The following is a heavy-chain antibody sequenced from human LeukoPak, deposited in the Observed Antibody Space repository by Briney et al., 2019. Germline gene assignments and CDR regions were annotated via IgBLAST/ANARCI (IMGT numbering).Heavy chain of an antibody. V-gene: IGHV4-59*08. CDR1: GGSISNFY. J-gene: IGHJ4*02. Sequence: SETLSLTCTVSGGSISNFYGSWIRQSPGKGLEWIGYIYYSGSTKYNPSLKSRVTISVDTSKNQFSLNLSSVTAADTAVYYCARHEVAAALYYFDYWGRGTLVTVSS. D-gene: IGHD6-13*01. CDR2: IYYSGST. CDR3: ARHEVAAALYYFDY.